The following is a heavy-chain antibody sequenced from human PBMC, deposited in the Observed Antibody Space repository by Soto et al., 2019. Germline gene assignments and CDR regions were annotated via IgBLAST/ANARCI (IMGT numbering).Heavy chain of an antibody. V-gene: IGHV1-69*01. Sequence: QVQLEQSGPEVKRPGTSVQVSCKASGGAFGRYSVSCVRQAPGQGLEWIGGVIPVFNTSNYSLKFQGRVAISADESTSTVFMELRSLRSEDTALYYCARGDEMTAVTIFEYWGQGTLVTVSS. CDR3: ARGDEMTAVTIFEY. J-gene: IGHJ4*02. CDR2: VIPVFNTS. D-gene: IGHD4-17*01. CDR1: GGAFGRYS.